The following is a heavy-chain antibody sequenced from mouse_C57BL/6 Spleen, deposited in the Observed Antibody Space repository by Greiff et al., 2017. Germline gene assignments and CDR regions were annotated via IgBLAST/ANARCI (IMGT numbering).Heavy chain of an antibody. CDR1: GYTFTSYW. Sequence: QVQLQQPGAELVMPGASVKLSCKASGYTFTSYWMHWVKQRPGQGLEWIGEIDPSDSYTNYNQKFKGKSTLTVDKSSSTAYMQLSSLTSEDSAVYYCAIYGSSFLFDYWGQGTTLTVSS. CDR2: IDPSDSYT. CDR3: AIYGSSFLFDY. J-gene: IGHJ2*01. D-gene: IGHD1-1*01. V-gene: IGHV1-69*01.